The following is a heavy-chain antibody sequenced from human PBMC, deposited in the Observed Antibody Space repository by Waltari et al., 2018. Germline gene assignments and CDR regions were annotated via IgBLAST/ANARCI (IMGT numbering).Heavy chain of an antibody. CDR2: ISSSGNPG. Sequence: EVQLVESGGGLVQPGASLRLSCAASGFTLSSYEMNWIRQATGKGLDVVSPISSSGNPGYYAASVKGRFTISRDNAKNSLYLEMNSLRVDDTAVYYCAREAMGAFYLYFDLWGRGTLVTVSS. CDR3: AREAMGAFYLYFDL. J-gene: IGHJ2*01. V-gene: IGHV3-48*03. D-gene: IGHD1-26*01. CDR1: GFTLSSYE.